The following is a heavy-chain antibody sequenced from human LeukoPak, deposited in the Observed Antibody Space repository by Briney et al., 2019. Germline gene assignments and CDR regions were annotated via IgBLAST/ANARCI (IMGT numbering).Heavy chain of an antibody. Sequence: GGSLRLSGAASGFTFSIYAMSWVRQAPRKGLEWVSAISGSGGSTYYAHSVKGRFTISRDNSKNTLYLQMNSLRAEDTAVYYCAKGGSYHYFDYWGQGTLVTVSS. CDR2: ISGSGGST. V-gene: IGHV3-23*01. CDR1: GFTFSIYA. D-gene: IGHD1-26*01. J-gene: IGHJ4*02. CDR3: AKGGSYHYFDY.